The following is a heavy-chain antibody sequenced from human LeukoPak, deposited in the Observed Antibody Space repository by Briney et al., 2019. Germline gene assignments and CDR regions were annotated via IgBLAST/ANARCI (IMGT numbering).Heavy chain of an antibody. V-gene: IGHV4-38-2*02. CDR1: GSSIRSSYY. D-gene: IGHD5-24*01. CDR2: ISHSGST. Sequence: SETLSLTCTVSGSSIRSSYYEAWIRQPPGKGLEWIATISHSGSTYYNPSLKSRVTISADTSQNQHSLRLNSVTVADTAVYYCARVNTVMATFDYWGQGTPVTVSS. J-gene: IGHJ4*02. CDR3: ARVNTVMATFDY.